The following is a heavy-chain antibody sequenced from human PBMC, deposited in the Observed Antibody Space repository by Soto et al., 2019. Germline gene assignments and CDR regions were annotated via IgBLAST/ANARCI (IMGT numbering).Heavy chain of an antibody. Sequence: EVQLLESGGGLVQPGGSLRLSCAASGFTFSSYAMSWVRQAPGKGLEWVSAISGSGGSTYYADSVKGRFTISRDNSKNTLYLQMNRLRAEDTAVYYCAKDLGFLEWLCYFDYWGQGTLVTVSS. CDR1: GFTFSSYA. J-gene: IGHJ4*02. CDR2: ISGSGGST. V-gene: IGHV3-23*01. D-gene: IGHD3-3*01. CDR3: AKDLGFLEWLCYFDY.